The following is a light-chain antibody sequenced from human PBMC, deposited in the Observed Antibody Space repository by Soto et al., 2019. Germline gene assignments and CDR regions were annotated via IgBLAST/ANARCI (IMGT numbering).Light chain of an antibody. CDR3: MQSVQVPYT. Sequence: DIVITQTPLSLSVTPGQPASISCKSSQSLLHSNAKTYFYWFVQKPGQPPQLLIYEVSNRFSGVPDRFSGSGSGTDIMLQISRVESEDVGVYYCMQSVQVPYTFGLGTKLEIK. CDR1: QSLLHSNAKTY. V-gene: IGKV2D-29*01. J-gene: IGKJ2*01. CDR2: EVS.